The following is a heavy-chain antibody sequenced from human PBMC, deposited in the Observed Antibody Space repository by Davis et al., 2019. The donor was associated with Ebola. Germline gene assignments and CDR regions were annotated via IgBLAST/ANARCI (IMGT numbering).Heavy chain of an antibody. CDR1: GFTFSSYS. CDR3: ARVGVAAAVGGFDP. D-gene: IGHD6-13*01. Sequence: GESLKISCAASGFTFSSYSMNWVRQAPGKGLEWVSSISSSSSYIYYADSVKGRFTISRDNAKNSLYLQMNSLRDEDTAVYYCARVGVAAAVGGFDPWGQGTLVTVSS. V-gene: IGHV3-21*01. J-gene: IGHJ5*02. CDR2: ISSSSSYI.